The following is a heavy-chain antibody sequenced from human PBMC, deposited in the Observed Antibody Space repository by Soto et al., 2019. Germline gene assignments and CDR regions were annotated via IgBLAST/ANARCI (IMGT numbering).Heavy chain of an antibody. CDR1: GFTFSSYG. CDR2: ISYDGSNK. CDR3: AKDLPDTAMVPFSDYYYSRDL. J-gene: IGHJ6*03. D-gene: IGHD5-18*01. V-gene: IGHV3-30*18. Sequence: QVQLVESGGGVVQPGRSLRLSCAASGFTFSSYGMHWVRQAPGKGLEWVAVISYDGSNKYCADSVKGRFTISRDNSKNTLYLQMTSLRAEETAVYYCAKDLPDTAMVPFSDYYYSRDLWGKGTTVTVPS.